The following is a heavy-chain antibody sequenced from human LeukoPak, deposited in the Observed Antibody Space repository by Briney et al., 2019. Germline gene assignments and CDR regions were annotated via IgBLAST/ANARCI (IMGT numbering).Heavy chain of an antibody. CDR3: ARRRPYYYDSSGYDDAFDI. CDR1: GGSFSDYY. V-gene: IGHV4-34*01. J-gene: IGHJ3*02. CDR2: INHSGST. D-gene: IGHD3-22*01. Sequence: SETLSLTCAVYGGSFSDYYWTWIRQSPGKGLEWIGEINHSGSTYYNPSLKSRVTISVDTSKNQFSLKLSSVTAADTAVYYCARRRPYYYDSSGYDDAFDIWGQGTMVTVSS.